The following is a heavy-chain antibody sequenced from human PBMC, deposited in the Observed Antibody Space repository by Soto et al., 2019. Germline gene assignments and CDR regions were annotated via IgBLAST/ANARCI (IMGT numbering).Heavy chain of an antibody. CDR2: FDPEDGET. CDR3: ATVSLSWSLAFDI. D-gene: IGHD1-26*01. CDR1: GYTLTELS. Sequence: ASVKVSCKVSGYTLTELSMHWVRQAPGKGLEWMGGFDPEDGETIYAQKFQGRVTMTEDTSTDTAYMELSSLRPEDTAVYYCATVSLSWSLAFDIWGQGTMVTVSS. V-gene: IGHV1-24*01. J-gene: IGHJ3*02.